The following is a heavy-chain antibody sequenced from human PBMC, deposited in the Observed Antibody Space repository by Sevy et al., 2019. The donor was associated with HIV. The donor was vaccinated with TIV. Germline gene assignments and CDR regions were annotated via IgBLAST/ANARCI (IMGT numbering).Heavy chain of an antibody. Sequence: GVSLRLSCAASGFTFSSYSMNWVRQAPGKGLEWVSYISSSSSTIYYADSVKGRFTISRDNAKNSLYLQMNSLRAEDTAVYYCARDRTMFGLPYGMDVWGKGTTVTVSS. V-gene: IGHV3-48*01. D-gene: IGHD3-3*01. CDR3: ARDRTMFGLPYGMDV. CDR1: GFTFSSYS. J-gene: IGHJ6*04. CDR2: ISSSSSTI.